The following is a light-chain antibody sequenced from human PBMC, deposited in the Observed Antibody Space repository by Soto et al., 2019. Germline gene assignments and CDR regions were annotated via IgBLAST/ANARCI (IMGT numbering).Light chain of an antibody. V-gene: IGKV1-39*01. CDR1: QSISRN. J-gene: IGKJ5*01. CDR2: AAS. Sequence: DIQMTQYPSSLSASVGDRVTITCRASQSISRNLNWYQHKPGKAPKLLIYAASSLQNGVPSRFRGGGSGTEFTLSINSLQPEDFETYYCQQSFTTASITFGQGTRLEIK. CDR3: QQSFTTASIT.